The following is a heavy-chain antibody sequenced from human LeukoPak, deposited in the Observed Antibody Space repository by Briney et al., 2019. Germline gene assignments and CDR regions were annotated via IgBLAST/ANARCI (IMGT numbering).Heavy chain of an antibody. D-gene: IGHD3-22*01. V-gene: IGHV4-4*07. CDR1: GGSISSYY. J-gene: IGHJ4*02. CDR2: IYTSGST. Sequence: PSETLSLTCTVSGGSISSYYWSWIRQPAGKGLEWTGRIYTSGSTNYNPSLKSRVTMSVDTSKNQFSLKLSSVTAADTAVYYCARDYYDSSGYYSVDYWGQGTLVTVSS. CDR3: ARDYYDSSGYYSVDY.